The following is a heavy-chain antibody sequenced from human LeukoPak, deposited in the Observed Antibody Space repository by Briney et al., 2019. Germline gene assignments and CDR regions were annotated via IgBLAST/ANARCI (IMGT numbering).Heavy chain of an antibody. J-gene: IGHJ6*03. CDR1: GYTFTSYD. V-gene: IGHV1-8*01. Sequence: ASVKVSCKASGYTFTSYDINWVRQATGQGLEWMGWMNPNSGNTGYAQKFQGRVTMTRNTSISTAYMELSSLRSEDTAVYYCARAPSRVGSWPTLLYYYYYMDVWGKGTTVTISS. CDR3: ARAPSRVGSWPTLLYYYYYMDV. D-gene: IGHD6-13*01. CDR2: MNPNSGNT.